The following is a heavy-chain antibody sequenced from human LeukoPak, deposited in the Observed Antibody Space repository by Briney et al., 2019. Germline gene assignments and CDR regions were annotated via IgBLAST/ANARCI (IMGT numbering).Heavy chain of an antibody. V-gene: IGHV1-18*01. J-gene: IGHJ3*02. D-gene: IGHD3-22*01. CDR2: ISVYNGYT. CDR3: ARPHNYDSSGYQDDAFDI. CDR1: GYTFSTYG. Sequence: ASVQVSCKDSGYTFSTYGISWVRQAPGQGLDWMGWISVYNGYTNYAQKVQGRVAMTTDTSTATAYMELRSLRSDDTAVYYCARPHNYDSSGYQDDAFDIGGQGTMVTVSS.